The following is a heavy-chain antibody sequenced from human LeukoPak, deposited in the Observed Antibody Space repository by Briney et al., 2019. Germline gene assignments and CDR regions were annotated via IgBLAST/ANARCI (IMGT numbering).Heavy chain of an antibody. CDR2: ISAYNGNT. V-gene: IGHV1-18*01. D-gene: IGHD4-17*01. CDR1: GYTFTSYG. CDR3: ARLPNLHDYGQFDY. Sequence: ASVKVSCKASGYTFTSYGISWVRQAPAQGLEWMGWISAYNGNTNYAQKLQGRVTMTTDTSTSTVYMELGSLRSDDTAVYYCARLPNLHDYGQFDYWGQETLVTVSS. J-gene: IGHJ4*02.